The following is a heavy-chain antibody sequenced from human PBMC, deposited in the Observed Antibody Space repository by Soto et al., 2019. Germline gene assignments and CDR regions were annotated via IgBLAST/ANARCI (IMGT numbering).Heavy chain of an antibody. J-gene: IGHJ4*02. CDR1: GFSLRTTGVG. Sequence: HITLTESGPTLVKPTQTLTLTCTYSGFSLRTTGVGVGWVRQPPGKALEWLAIIYWNDDKHYSPSLKSRFTLTSDISKSQVVLTMTNMDPLDTATYYCAHTWGLPFDYWGQGTLVIVSS. CDR3: AHTWGLPFDY. D-gene: IGHD3-16*01. CDR2: IYWNDDK. V-gene: IGHV2-5*01.